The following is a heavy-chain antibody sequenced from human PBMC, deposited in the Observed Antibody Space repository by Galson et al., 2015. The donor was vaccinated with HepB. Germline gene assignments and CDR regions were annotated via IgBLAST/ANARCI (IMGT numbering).Heavy chain of an antibody. CDR2: INQDGSEK. D-gene: IGHD3-16*01. CDR1: GFNFNNYS. Sequence: SLRLSCAASGFNFNNYSMNWVRQAPGKGLEWVAKINQDGSEKYYMDSVKGRFTISRDNVKNSLDLQMNSLRGEDAAVYFCVRGLEGGNYLFRWWQRRYRCFDPWGQGTLVTV. V-gene: IGHV3-7*01. CDR3: VRGLEGGNYLFRWWQRRYRCFDP. J-gene: IGHJ5*02.